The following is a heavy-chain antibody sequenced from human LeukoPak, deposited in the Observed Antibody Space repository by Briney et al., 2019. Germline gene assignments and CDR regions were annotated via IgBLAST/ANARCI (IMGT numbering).Heavy chain of an antibody. CDR2: INPNSGGT. V-gene: IGHV1-2*02. CDR1: GYTFTGYH. CDR3: ARGHPPYCSSTSCAEDWFDP. J-gene: IGHJ5*02. D-gene: IGHD2-2*01. Sequence: ASVKVSCKASGYTFTGYHMHWVRQAPGQGLEWMGWINPNSGGTNYAQKFQGRVTMTRDTSISTAYMELSRLRSDDTAVYYCARGHPPYCSSTSCAEDWFDPWGQGTLVTVSS.